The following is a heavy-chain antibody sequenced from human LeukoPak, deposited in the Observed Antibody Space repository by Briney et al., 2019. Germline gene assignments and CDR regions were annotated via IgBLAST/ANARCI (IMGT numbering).Heavy chain of an antibody. CDR3: ARYHDYGDSVDAFDI. CDR2: ISAYNGNT. Sequence: GALVKVSCKASGYTFTSYGISWVRQAPGQGLEWMGWISAYNGNTNYAQKLQGRVTMTTDTSTSTAYMELRSLRSDDTAVYYCARYHDYGDSVDAFDIWGQGTMVTVSS. CDR1: GYTFTSYG. J-gene: IGHJ3*02. D-gene: IGHD4-17*01. V-gene: IGHV1-18*01.